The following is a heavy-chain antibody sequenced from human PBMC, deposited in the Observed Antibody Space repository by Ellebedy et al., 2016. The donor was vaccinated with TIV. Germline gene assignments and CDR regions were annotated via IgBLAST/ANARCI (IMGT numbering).Heavy chain of an antibody. J-gene: IGHJ5*02. CDR3: ARRRVGAVPGVNWFDP. CDR2: IYYSGST. V-gene: IGHV4-59*12. CDR1: GGSISSYY. Sequence: SETLSLTXTVSGGSISSYYWSWIRQPPGKGLEWIGYIYYSGSTNYNPSLKSRVTISVDTSKNQFSLKLSSVTAADTAVYYCARRRVGAVPGVNWFDPWGQGTLVTVSS. D-gene: IGHD1-26*01.